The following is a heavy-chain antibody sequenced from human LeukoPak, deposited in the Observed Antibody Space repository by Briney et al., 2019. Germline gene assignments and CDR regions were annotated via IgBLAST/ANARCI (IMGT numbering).Heavy chain of an antibody. CDR2: ISGSGSDM. CDR1: VFCFSDSY. CDR3: STDPRLLIY. V-gene: IGHV3-11*01. Sequence: PGGSLRLSCVVSVFCFSDSYMTWICHTPGEGVEWLSYISGSGSDMYYADSVKGRFTISRDNATNSLYLQMNSLRRDDTALYYCSTDPRLLIYWGHGTLASVSS. J-gene: IGHJ4*01. D-gene: IGHD2-8*01.